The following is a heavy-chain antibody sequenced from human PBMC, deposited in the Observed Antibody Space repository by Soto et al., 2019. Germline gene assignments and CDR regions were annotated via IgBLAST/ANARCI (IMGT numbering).Heavy chain of an antibody. J-gene: IGHJ4*02. CDR1: GFTFGNYW. CDR3: ERGGGAYSESEC. D-gene: IGHD3-10*01. CDR2: INKEGSAK. V-gene: IGHV3-7*04. Sequence: EVQLVESGGGLVQPGGSLRLSCAASGFTFGNYWMSWVRQAPGKGLEWLANINKEGSAKYYVDSVKGRFTISRDNAGRSLSLEMNSLRVEDTAVYYCERGGGAYSESECWGQGTLVTVSS.